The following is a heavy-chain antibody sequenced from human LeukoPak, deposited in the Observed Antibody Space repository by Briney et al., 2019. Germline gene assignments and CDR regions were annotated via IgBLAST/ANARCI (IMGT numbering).Heavy chain of an antibody. V-gene: IGHV1-2*02. CDR2: INPNSGGT. J-gene: IGHJ6*02. Sequence: ASVKVSCKASGYTFTGYYMHWVRQAPGQGLEWMGWINPNSGGTNYAQKFQGRVTMTRDTSISTAYMELSRLRSDDTVVYYCARDPGWNGADHYYYGMDVWGQGTTVTVSS. CDR1: GYTFTGYY. CDR3: ARDPGWNGADHYYYGMDV. D-gene: IGHD1-1*01.